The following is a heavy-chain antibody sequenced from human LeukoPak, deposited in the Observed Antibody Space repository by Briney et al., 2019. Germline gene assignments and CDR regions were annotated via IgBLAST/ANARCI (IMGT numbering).Heavy chain of an antibody. Sequence: GASETVSCKVSGYTLTELSMHWVRQAPRKGREWVGGVDPEDGETIYAQNFQGRVTMIEKTSTDTAYIELSSLRSEATAVYYCASPALVSGSYYDYWGQGTLVTVSS. D-gene: IGHD1-26*01. V-gene: IGHV1-24*01. J-gene: IGHJ4*02. CDR3: ASPALVSGSYYDY. CDR2: VDPEDGET. CDR1: GYTLTELS.